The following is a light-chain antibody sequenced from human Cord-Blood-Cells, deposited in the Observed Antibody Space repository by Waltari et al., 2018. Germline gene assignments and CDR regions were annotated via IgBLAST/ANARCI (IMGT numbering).Light chain of an antibody. V-gene: IGKV1-39*01. Sequence: DIQMTQSPSSLSASLGDRVTITCRASQSISSYLNWYQQKPGKAPKLLIYAASSLQSGVPSRCSGSGSGTDFTLTISSLQPEDFATYYCQQSYSTPPTWTFGQGTKVEIK. J-gene: IGKJ1*01. CDR2: AAS. CDR3: QQSYSTPPTWT. CDR1: QSISSY.